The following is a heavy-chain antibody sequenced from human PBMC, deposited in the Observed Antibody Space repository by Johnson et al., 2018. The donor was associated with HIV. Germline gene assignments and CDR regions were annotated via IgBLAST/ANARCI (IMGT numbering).Heavy chain of an antibody. CDR2: IWYDGSNK. D-gene: IGHD3-16*01. CDR1: GFTFSSYW. V-gene: IGHV3-33*08. J-gene: IGHJ3*02. CDR3: ARGQQDMGAGAFDI. Sequence: QEKLVESGGGLVQPGGSLRVSCAASGFTFSSYWMNWVRQAPGKGLAWVAVIWYDGSNKYYADSVKGRFTISRDNSKNTLYLQMNRLRAEDTAVYYCARGQQDMGAGAFDIWGQGIMVTVSS.